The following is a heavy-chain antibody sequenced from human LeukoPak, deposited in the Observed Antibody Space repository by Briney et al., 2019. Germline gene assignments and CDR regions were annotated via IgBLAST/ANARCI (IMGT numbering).Heavy chain of an antibody. CDR1: GGSISSYY. V-gene: IGHV4-59*01. J-gene: IGHJ4*02. CDR3: ARYRAAAGILDY. D-gene: IGHD6-13*01. Sequence: SETLSLTCTVSGGSISSYYWSWIRQPPGKGLEWIGYIYYSGSTNYNPSLKSRVTISVDTSKNQFSLKLSSVTAADTAVYYCARYRAAAGILDYWGQGTLVTVSS. CDR2: IYYSGST.